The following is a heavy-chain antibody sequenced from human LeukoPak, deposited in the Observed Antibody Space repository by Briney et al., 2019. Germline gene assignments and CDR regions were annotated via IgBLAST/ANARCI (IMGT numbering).Heavy chain of an antibody. CDR2: MNPNSGNT. Sequence: GASVKVSCKASGYTFTSYDINGVGQAAGQGLDGMGWMNPNSGNTGYAQKFQGRVTMTRTTSISTAYMELSSLRSEDTAVYYCPRGSNAFDIWGQGTMVTVSS. J-gene: IGHJ3*02. CDR3: PRGSNAFDI. V-gene: IGHV1-8*01. CDR1: GYTFTSYD.